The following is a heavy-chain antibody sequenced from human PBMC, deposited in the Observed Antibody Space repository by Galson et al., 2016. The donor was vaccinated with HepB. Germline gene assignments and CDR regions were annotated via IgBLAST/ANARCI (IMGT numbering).Heavy chain of an antibody. CDR2: ISTYNGNT. CDR3: AREQEVGYGMDV. Sequence: SVKVSCKASGYTFSSYGINWVRQAPGQGLEWMGWISTYNGNTNYAQNLQGRVTMTTDTSTSTAYMGLRSLRSDDTAVYYCAREQEVGYGMDVWGQGTTVTVSS. CDR1: GYTFSSYG. D-gene: IGHD1-26*01. V-gene: IGHV1-18*01. J-gene: IGHJ6*02.